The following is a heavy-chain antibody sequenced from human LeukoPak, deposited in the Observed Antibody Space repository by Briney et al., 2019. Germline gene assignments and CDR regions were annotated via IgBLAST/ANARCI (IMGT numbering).Heavy chain of an antibody. J-gene: IGHJ4*02. V-gene: IGHV3-49*03. CDR2: IGRKTYGEIT. CDR1: GFTFGDYA. Sequence: GGSLRLSCSVSGFTFGDYAMSWFRQAPGKGPEWVGYIGRKTYGEITQYAASVKGRFTISRDDSKSIVYLQMNSLKTEDTAVYYCVRRGSGWPFDYWGQGTLVTVSS. D-gene: IGHD6-19*01. CDR3: VRRGSGWPFDY.